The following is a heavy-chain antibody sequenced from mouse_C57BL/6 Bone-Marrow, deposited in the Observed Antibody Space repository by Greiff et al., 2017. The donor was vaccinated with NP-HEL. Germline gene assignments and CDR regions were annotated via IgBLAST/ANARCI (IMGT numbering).Heavy chain of an antibody. D-gene: IGHD1-1*02. V-gene: IGHV1-69*01. CDR1: GYTFTSYC. Sequence: QVQLQQPGAELVTPGASVKLSCKASGYTFTSYCMHWVKQTHGPGLSRILSIDPSDSYTNYNQWFKGKSTLTVDKSSSTAYMQLSSLTSEDSAVYYCAREDYGHWYFDVWGTGTTVTVSS. CDR2: IDPSDSYT. CDR3: AREDYGHWYFDV. J-gene: IGHJ1*03.